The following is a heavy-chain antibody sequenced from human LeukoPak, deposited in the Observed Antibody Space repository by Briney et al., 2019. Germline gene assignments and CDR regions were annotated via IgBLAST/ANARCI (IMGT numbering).Heavy chain of an antibody. Sequence: GGSLRLSCAASGFIFSSFGMHWVRLAPGKGLEWVAFIRYDGSNKYYADSVKGRFTISRDNSKNTLYLLMNSPRPEDTAVYYCAKDRGDYTDWLDPWGQGTLVTVSS. D-gene: IGHD4-17*01. J-gene: IGHJ5*02. CDR1: GFIFSSFG. CDR2: IRYDGSNK. CDR3: AKDRGDYTDWLDP. V-gene: IGHV3-30*02.